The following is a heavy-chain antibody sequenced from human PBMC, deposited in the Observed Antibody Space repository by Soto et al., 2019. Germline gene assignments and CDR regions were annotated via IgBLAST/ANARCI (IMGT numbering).Heavy chain of an antibody. CDR3: AKDDYGDYKQYYYYYGMDV. J-gene: IGHJ6*02. V-gene: IGHV3-30*18. CDR2: ISYDGSNK. Sequence: TGGSLRLSCAASGFTFSSYGMHWVRQAPGKGLEWVAVISYDGSNKYYADSVKGRFTISRDNSKNTLYLQMNSLRAEDTAVYYCAKDDYGDYKQYYYYYGMDVWGQGTTVTVSS. CDR1: GFTFSSYG. D-gene: IGHD4-17*01.